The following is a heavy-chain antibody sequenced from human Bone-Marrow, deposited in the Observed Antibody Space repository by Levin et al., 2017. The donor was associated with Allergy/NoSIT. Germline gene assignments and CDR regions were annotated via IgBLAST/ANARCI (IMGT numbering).Heavy chain of an antibody. Sequence: PLASVKVSCKASGGTFTTYPISWLRQAPGQGPEWMGRVIPSLGITNYAQKFQGRVTITADKSTSTAYMELSSLRSEDTAVYYCARGDGRGTTLDPWGQGTLVTVSS. D-gene: IGHD4-11*01. J-gene: IGHJ5*02. V-gene: IGHV1-69*04. CDR1: GGTFTTYP. CDR3: ARGDGRGTTLDP. CDR2: VIPSLGIT.